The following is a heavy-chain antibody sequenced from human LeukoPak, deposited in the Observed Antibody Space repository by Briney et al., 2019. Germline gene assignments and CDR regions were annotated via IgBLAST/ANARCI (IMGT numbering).Heavy chain of an antibody. J-gene: IGHJ4*02. CDR1: GFTFSNYA. V-gene: IGHV3-23*01. D-gene: IGHD6-6*01. CDR3: AERSSSSSGYFDY. CDR2: ISGSGGST. Sequence: GGSLRLSCAASGFTFSNYAMSWVRQAPGKGLEWVSAISGSGGSTYYADAVKGRFTISRDISKNTLYLQMHSLRAEDTAIYYCAERSSSSSGYFDYWGQGTLVTVSS.